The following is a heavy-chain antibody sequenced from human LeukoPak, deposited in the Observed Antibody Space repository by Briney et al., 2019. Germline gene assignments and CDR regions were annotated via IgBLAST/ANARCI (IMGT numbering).Heavy chain of an antibody. CDR3: ARGGTPIRNRSGTKGAFDI. Sequence: GASVKVSCKASGYTFTGYYMHWVRQAPGQGLEWMGWINPNSGGTNYAQKFQGRVTMTRDTSISTAYMELSRLRSDDTAVYYCARGGTPIRNRSGTKGAFDIWGQGTMVTVSS. CDR1: GYTFTGYY. CDR2: INPNSGGT. V-gene: IGHV1-2*02. D-gene: IGHD1-26*01. J-gene: IGHJ3*02.